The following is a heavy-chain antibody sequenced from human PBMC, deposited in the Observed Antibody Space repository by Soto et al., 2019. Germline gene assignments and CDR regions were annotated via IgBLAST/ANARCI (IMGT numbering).Heavy chain of an antibody. CDR1: GFTFGTYW. CDR2: IKEDGSEK. J-gene: IGHJ4*02. V-gene: IGHV3-7*04. Sequence: PGGSQRLSCTTSGFTFGTYWMTRVRQAPGKGLEWVATIKEDGSEKYYADSLKGRFNISRDNAMNSLYLQLNSLRAEDTAVYYCVRARGDYWAQGSLVTVSS. CDR3: VRARGDY.